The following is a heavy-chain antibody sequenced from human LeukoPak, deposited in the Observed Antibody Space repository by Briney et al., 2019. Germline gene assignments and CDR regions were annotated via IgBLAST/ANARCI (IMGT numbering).Heavy chain of an antibody. Sequence: GGSLRLSCAASGFSFDDYAMHWVRQFPGKGLEWISLISGDGNPTYYADSVKGRFTISRDNSKNTLYLQINSLRAEDTALYYCAKALTTSSSSFYYYYYMDVWGKGTTVTVSS. CDR3: AKALTTSSSSFYYYYYMDV. CDR1: GFSFDDYA. D-gene: IGHD6-6*01. J-gene: IGHJ6*03. V-gene: IGHV3-43*02. CDR2: ISGDGNPT.